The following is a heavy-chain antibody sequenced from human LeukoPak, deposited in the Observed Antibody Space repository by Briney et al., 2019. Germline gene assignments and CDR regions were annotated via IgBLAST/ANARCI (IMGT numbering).Heavy chain of an antibody. D-gene: IGHD5-24*01. J-gene: IGHJ2*01. V-gene: IGHV4-39*01. Sequence: SETLSLTCTVSGGSISSSSYYWGWIRQPPGKGLEWIGSIYYSGSTYYNPSLKSRVTISVDTSKNQFSLKLSSVTAADTAVYYCARRERRSGRRGPGYFDLWGRGTLVTVSS. CDR1: GGSISSSSYY. CDR3: ARRERRSGRRGPGYFDL. CDR2: IYYSGST.